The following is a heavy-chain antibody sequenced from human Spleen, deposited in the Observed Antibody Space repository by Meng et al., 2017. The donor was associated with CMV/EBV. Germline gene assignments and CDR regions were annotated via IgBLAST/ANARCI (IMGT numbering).Heavy chain of an antibody. J-gene: IGHJ4*02. CDR2: ISYDGSNK. CDR3: AKGPYSSSWYLDY. V-gene: IGHV3-30*18. D-gene: IGHD6-13*01. CDR1: GFTFSSDG. Sequence: AAAGFTFSSDGRHWVRQAPGKGLEWVAVISYDGSNKYYADSVKGRFTISRDNSKNTLYLQMNSLRAEDTAVYYCAKGPYSSSWYLDYWGQGTLVTVSS.